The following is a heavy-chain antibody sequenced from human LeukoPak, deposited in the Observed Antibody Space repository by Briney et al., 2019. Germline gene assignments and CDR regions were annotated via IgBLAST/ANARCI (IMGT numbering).Heavy chain of an antibody. CDR2: ISSNGGST. D-gene: IGHD6-19*01. CDR3: ARGAAVAGKGYYFDY. J-gene: IGHJ4*02. Sequence: PGGSLRLSCAASGFTFSSYAMHWVRQAPGKGLEYVSAISSNGGSTYYASSVKGRFTISRDNSKNTLYLQMGSLRAEDMAVYYCARGAAVAGKGYYFDYWGQGTLVTVSS. CDR1: GFTFSSYA. V-gene: IGHV3-64*01.